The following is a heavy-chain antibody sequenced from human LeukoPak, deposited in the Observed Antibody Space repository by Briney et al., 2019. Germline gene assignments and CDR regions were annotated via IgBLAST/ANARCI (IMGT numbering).Heavy chain of an antibody. CDR1: GFTFSSYG. V-gene: IGHV3-30*18. CDR2: ISYDGSNK. CDR3: AKDRISGATFLAGTMIVVVGSLDY. Sequence: GRSLRLSCAASGFTFSSYGMHWVRQAPGKGLEWVAVISYDGSNKYYADSVNGRFTISRDNSKNTLYLQMYSLRAEDTAVYYCAKDRISGATFLAGTMIVVVGSLDYWGQGTLVTVSS. J-gene: IGHJ4*02. D-gene: IGHD3-22*01.